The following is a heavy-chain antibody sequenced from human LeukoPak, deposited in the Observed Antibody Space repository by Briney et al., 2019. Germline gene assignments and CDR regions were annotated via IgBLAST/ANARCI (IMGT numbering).Heavy chain of an antibody. J-gene: IGHJ5*02. Sequence: SETLSLTCAVYGGSFSGYYWSWIRQPPGKGLEWIGRIYTSGSTNYNPSLKSRVTISVDTSKNQFSLKLSSVTAADTAVYYCARDFHVDTAMVIVPWGQGTLVTVSS. V-gene: IGHV4-4*08. CDR1: GGSFSGYY. CDR3: ARDFHVDTAMVIVP. CDR2: IYTSGST. D-gene: IGHD5-18*01.